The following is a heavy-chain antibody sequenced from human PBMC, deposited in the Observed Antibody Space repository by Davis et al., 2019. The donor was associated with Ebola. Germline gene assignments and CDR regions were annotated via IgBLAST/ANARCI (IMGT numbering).Heavy chain of an antibody. Sequence: MPSETLSLTCAVYGGSFSGYYWSWIRQPPGKGLEWIGYIYYSGSTNYNPSLKSRVTISVDTSKNQFSLKLSSVTAADTAVYYCARPQGCSSTSCYGWFDPWGQGTLVTVSS. CDR2: IYYSGST. CDR3: ARPQGCSSTSCYGWFDP. V-gene: IGHV4-59*08. CDR1: GGSFSGYY. J-gene: IGHJ5*02. D-gene: IGHD2-2*01.